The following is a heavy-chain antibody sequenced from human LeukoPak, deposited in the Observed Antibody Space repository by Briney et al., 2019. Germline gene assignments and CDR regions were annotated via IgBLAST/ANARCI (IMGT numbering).Heavy chain of an antibody. D-gene: IGHD1-26*01. J-gene: IGHJ4*02. CDR2: ISSSGTTV. CDR3: ARVSRGSYDLDY. CDR1: GFTFSSYE. V-gene: IGHV3-48*03. Sequence: PGGSLRLSCAASGFTFSSYEMNWVRQAPGKGLEWVSYISSSGTTVHYAESVKGRVTISRDNAKSSLYLQINILRVEDTAVYYCARVSRGSYDLDYWGQGTLVTVSS.